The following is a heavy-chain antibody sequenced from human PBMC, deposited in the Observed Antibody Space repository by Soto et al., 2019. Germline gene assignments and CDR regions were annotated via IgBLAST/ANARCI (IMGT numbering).Heavy chain of an antibody. J-gene: IGHJ5*02. V-gene: IGHV3-74*01. Sequence: SLRLSCAASGFTCSTYGVHWVRQTPGKGLTWVSRINADGTTTTYADSVKGRFTISRDNAKNTLYLQMNSLRAEDTAVYFCATVATHSYNWVDPWGQGTLVTVPS. CDR3: ATVATHSYNWVDP. CDR1: GFTCSTYG. CDR2: INADGTTT. D-gene: IGHD3-3*02.